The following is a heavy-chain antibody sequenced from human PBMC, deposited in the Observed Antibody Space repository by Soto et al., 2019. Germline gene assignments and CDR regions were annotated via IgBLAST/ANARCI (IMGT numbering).Heavy chain of an antibody. CDR2: ISAYNGNT. D-gene: IGHD3-16*02. Sequence: ASVKVSCKASGYTFTSYGISWVRQAPGQGLEWLGWISAYNGNTNYAQKLQGRVTMTTDTSTSTAYMELRSLRSYDTAVYYCARSGVDYIWGSYRFPHWFDPWGQGTLVTVSS. J-gene: IGHJ5*02. V-gene: IGHV1-18*01. CDR3: ARSGVDYIWGSYRFPHWFDP. CDR1: GYTFTSYG.